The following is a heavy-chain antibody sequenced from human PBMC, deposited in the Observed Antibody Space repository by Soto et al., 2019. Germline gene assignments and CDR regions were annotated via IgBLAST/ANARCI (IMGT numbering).Heavy chain of an antibody. V-gene: IGHV1-69*01. D-gene: IGHD2-15*01. CDR1: GGTFSSYA. Sequence: QVQLVQSGAEVKKPGSSVKVSCKASGGTFSSYAISWVRQAPGQGLEWMGGIIPIFGTANYAQKFQGRDTITADEATSTAYMELRRLRAEDTAVYYCGIERGYCSGCSCPYYFEYWGQGTLVTVSS. CDR2: IIPIFGTA. CDR3: GIERGYCSGCSCPYYFEY. J-gene: IGHJ4*02.